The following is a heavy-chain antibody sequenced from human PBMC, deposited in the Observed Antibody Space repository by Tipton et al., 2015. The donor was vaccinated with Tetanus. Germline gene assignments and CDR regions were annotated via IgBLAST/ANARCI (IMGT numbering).Heavy chain of an antibody. CDR2: INWNGGST. CDR3: ARSRGDDSSGYYEPYYFDY. Sequence: QLVQSGGGVVRPGGSLRLSCAASGFTFDDYGMNWVRQAPGKGLQWVSSINWNGGSTGYADSVKGRFTISRDNAKNSLYLQMNSLRAEDTALYHCARSRGDDSSGYYEPYYFDYWGQGTLVTVSS. D-gene: IGHD3-22*01. CDR1: GFTFDDYG. J-gene: IGHJ4*02. V-gene: IGHV3-20*01.